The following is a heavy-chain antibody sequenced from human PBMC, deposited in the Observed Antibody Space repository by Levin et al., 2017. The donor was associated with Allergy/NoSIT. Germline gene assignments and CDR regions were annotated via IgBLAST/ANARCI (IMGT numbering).Heavy chain of an antibody. CDR3: ARLEGVRLFHWFDP. J-gene: IGHJ5*02. V-gene: IGHV4-59*01. CDR1: GGSISSYY. CDR2: IYYSGST. D-gene: IGHD3-10*01. Sequence: SETLSLTCTVSGGSISSYYWSWIRQPPGKGLEWIGYIYYSGSTNYNPSLKSRVTISVDTSKNQFSLKLSSVTAADTAVYYCARLEGVRLFHWFDPWGQGTLVTVSS.